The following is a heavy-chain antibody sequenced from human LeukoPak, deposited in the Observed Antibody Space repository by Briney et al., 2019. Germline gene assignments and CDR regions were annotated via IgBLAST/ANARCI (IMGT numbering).Heavy chain of an antibody. D-gene: IGHD3-22*01. CDR1: GYTFTSYD. J-gene: IGHJ5*02. Sequence: ASVKVSCKASGYTFTSYDINWVRQATGQGLEWMGWMNPNSGNTGYAQKFQGRVTMTRNTSISTAYMELSSLRAEDTAVYYCAKDFNPNYYDSSGYFRLPNWFDPWGQGTLVTVSS. CDR3: AKDFNPNYYDSSGYFRLPNWFDP. V-gene: IGHV1-8*01. CDR2: MNPNSGNT.